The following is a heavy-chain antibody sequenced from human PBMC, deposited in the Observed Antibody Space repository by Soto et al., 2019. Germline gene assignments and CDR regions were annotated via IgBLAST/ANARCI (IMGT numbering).Heavy chain of an antibody. Sequence: GGSLRLSCAASGFTFDDYTMHWVRQAPGKGLEWVSLISWDGGSTYYADSVKGRFTISRDNSKNSLYLQMNSLRTEDTALYYCAKDRAPYDFWSGYHGLWGQGTMVTVSS. V-gene: IGHV3-43*01. J-gene: IGHJ3*01. CDR2: ISWDGGST. D-gene: IGHD3-3*01. CDR3: AKDRAPYDFWSGYHGL. CDR1: GFTFDDYT.